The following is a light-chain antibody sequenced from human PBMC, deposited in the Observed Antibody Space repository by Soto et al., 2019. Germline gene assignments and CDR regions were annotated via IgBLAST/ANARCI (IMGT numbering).Light chain of an antibody. CDR3: QHHDNLHT. J-gene: IGKJ4*01. V-gene: IGKV1-33*01. CDR1: QDISNY. CDR2: DAS. Sequence: DIQMTQSPSSLSASVGARVTITCQASQDISNYLNWDQQKPGKAPKFLIYDASNLETRVPSRFSGGGSGTNFSFTISSLQPEQIATYSCQHHDNLHTFGGGPKVEIK.